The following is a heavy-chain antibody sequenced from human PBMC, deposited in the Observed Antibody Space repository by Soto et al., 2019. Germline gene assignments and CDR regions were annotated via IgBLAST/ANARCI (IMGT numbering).Heavy chain of an antibody. CDR1: GYSFTSYG. CDR2: ISADNGNK. J-gene: IGHJ4*02. CDR3: ARDLGQQLVDY. Sequence: QVQLVQSGAEVKKPGASVKVSCKASGYSFTSYGLSWVRQDPGQGLAWMGWISADNGNKKYAQKLQGRVTMTTETSTSTAYMERRSLRADDTAVYYCARDLGQQLVDYWCQGTLGTVSS. V-gene: IGHV1-18*01. D-gene: IGHD6-13*01.